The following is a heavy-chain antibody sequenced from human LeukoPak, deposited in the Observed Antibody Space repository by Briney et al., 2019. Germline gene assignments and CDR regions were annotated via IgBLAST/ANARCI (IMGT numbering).Heavy chain of an antibody. CDR1: GGSFSGYY. CDR3: ARGMRGHCSGGSCSYYYYYYYMDV. D-gene: IGHD2-15*01. V-gene: IGHV4-34*01. Sequence: PSETLSLTCAVYGGSFSGYYWSWIRQPPGKGLEWIGEINHSGSTNYNPSLKSRVTISVDTSKYQFPLKLSSVTAADTAVYYCARGMRGHCSGGSCSYYYYYYYMDVWGKGTTVTVSS. J-gene: IGHJ6*03. CDR2: INHSGST.